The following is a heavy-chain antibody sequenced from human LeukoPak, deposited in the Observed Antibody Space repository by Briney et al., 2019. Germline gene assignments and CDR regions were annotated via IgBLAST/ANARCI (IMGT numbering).Heavy chain of an antibody. CDR2: ISAYSGNA. D-gene: IGHD5-24*01. V-gene: IGHV1-18*01. CDR1: GYSFTNYG. J-gene: IGHJ4*02. CDR3: ARVGDGYNHGFDC. Sequence: GASVQVSCKASGYSFTNYGISWVRQAPGPGLEWMGWISAYSGNANYAHKFLGRLTMTADTSTSTAYMELRSLTSADTAVYYCARVGDGYNHGFDCWGQGSLVTVSS.